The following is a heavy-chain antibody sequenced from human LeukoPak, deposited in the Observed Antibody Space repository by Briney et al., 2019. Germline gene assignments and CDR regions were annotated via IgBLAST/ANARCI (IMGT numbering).Heavy chain of an antibody. CDR2: ISSNGGST. Sequence: GGSLRLSCAASGFTFSSYAMHWVRQAPGKGLEYVSAISSNGGSTYYANSVKGRFTISRDNSKNTLSFQMGSLRAEDTAVYYCAKDPHGAKTFDYWGQGTLVTVSS. D-gene: IGHD4-17*01. CDR3: AKDPHGAKTFDY. V-gene: IGHV3-64*01. J-gene: IGHJ4*02. CDR1: GFTFSSYA.